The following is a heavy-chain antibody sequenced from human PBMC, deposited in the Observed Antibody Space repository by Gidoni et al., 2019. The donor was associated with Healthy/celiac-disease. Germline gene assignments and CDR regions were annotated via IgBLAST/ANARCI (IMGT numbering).Heavy chain of an antibody. CDR3: ATYCSSTSCYRSFDY. Sequence: QLQLQESGPGLVKPSETLSLTCTVSGGSISSSSYYWGWIRQPPGKGLEWIGSIYYSGSTYYNPSLKSRVTISVDTSKNQFSLKLSSVTAADTAVYYCATYCSSTSCYRSFDYWGQGTLVTVSS. V-gene: IGHV4-39*01. CDR2: IYYSGST. D-gene: IGHD2-2*01. CDR1: GGSISSSSYY. J-gene: IGHJ4*02.